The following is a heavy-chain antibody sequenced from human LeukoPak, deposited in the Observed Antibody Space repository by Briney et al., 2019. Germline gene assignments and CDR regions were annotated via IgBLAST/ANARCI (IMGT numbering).Heavy chain of an antibody. V-gene: IGHV3-9*03. CDR1: GFTFDDYA. CDR2: ISWNSGSI. J-gene: IGHJ3*02. CDR3: AKDLYSSSSPRGAFDI. Sequence: GGSLRLSCAASGFTFDDYAMHWVRQAPGKGLEWVSGISWNSGSIGYADSVKGRFTISRDNAKNSLYLQMNSLRAEDMALYYCAKDLYSSSSPRGAFDIWGQGTMVTVSS. D-gene: IGHD6-6*01.